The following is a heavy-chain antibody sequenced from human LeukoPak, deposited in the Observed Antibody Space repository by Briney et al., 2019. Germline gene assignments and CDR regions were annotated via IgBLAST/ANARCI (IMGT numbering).Heavy chain of an antibody. V-gene: IGHV3-21*01. CDR1: GFTFSSYS. CDR2: ISSSSSYI. J-gene: IGHJ5*02. CDR3: ARDSRRHWFDP. Sequence: GGSLRLSCAASGFTFSSYSMNWVRQAPGKGLEWVSSISSSSSYIYYADSVKGRFTISRDNAKNSLYLQMNSLRAEDTAVYYCARDSRRHWFDPWGQGTLVTASS.